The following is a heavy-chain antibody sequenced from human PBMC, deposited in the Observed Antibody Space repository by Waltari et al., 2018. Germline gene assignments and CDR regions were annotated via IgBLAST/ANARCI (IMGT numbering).Heavy chain of an antibody. V-gene: IGHV1-3*01. CDR2: INAGNGNT. J-gene: IGHJ4*02. CDR3: ARGEGIVVVVANNFDY. CDR1: GYTFTSYA. Sequence: QVQLVESGGGVVQPGASVKVSCKASGYTFTSYAMHWVRRAPGQRLEWMGWINAGNGNTKYSQKFQGRVTITRDTSASTAYMELSSLRSEDTAVYYCARGEGIVVVVANNFDYWGQGTLVTVSS. D-gene: IGHD2-15*01.